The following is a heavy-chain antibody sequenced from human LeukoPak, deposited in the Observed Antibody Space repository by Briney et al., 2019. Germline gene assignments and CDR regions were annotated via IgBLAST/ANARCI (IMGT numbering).Heavy chain of an antibody. CDR2: IKQDGSQK. CDR1: GFTFGRHW. Sequence: GGSLRLSCAASGFTFGRHWMSWVRQAPGKGPEWVANIKQDGSQKYYVDSVKGRFTISRDNAKDSLFLQMNSLRAEDTAVYYCAREVYGDNYFDYWGQGTLFTVSS. J-gene: IGHJ4*02. CDR3: AREVYGDNYFDY. V-gene: IGHV3-7*05. D-gene: IGHD4-17*01.